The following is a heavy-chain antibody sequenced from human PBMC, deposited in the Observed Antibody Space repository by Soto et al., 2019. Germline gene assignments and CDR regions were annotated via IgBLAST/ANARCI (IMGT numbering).Heavy chain of an antibody. V-gene: IGHV3-15*01. D-gene: IGHD2-2*01. Sequence: PGGSLRLSCAASGFTFSNAWMNWVRQAPGKGLEWVGRIKSMTDGGTTDFAAPVKDRFAISRDDSKNTLYLQMNSLKPEDTGVYHCAPYCTTAGCFQYYGMDVWGQGTTVTVSS. J-gene: IGHJ6*02. CDR3: APYCTTAGCFQYYGMDV. CDR1: GFTFSNAW. CDR2: IKSMTDGGTT.